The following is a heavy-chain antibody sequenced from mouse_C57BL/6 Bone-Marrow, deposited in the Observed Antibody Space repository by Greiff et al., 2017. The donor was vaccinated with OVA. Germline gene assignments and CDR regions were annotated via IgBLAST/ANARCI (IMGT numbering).Heavy chain of an antibody. CDR2: IHPNSGST. Sequence: QVQLKQPGAELVKPGASVKLSCKASGYTFTSYWMHWVKQRPGQGLEWIGMIHPNSGSTNYNEKFESKATLTVDKSSSTAYMQLSSLTSEDSAVYYCARSDGNWDPPYWGQGTLVTVSA. CDR1: GYTFTSYW. V-gene: IGHV1-64*01. J-gene: IGHJ3*01. D-gene: IGHD4-1*01. CDR3: ARSDGNWDPPY.